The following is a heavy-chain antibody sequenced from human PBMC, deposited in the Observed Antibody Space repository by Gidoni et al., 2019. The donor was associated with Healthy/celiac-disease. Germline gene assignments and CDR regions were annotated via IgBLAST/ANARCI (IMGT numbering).Heavy chain of an antibody. V-gene: IGHV3-48*03. CDR2: MSSSGSTI. CDR1: GFTFSSYE. J-gene: IGHJ4*02. CDR3: ARPDYGGNGYFDY. D-gene: IGHD4-17*01. Sequence: EVQLVESGGGLVQPGGSLRLSCAASGFTFSSYEMNWVRQAPGKGLEWVSYMSSSGSTIYYADSVKGRFTISRDNAKNSLYLQMNSLRAEDTAVYYCARPDYGGNGYFDYWGQGTLVTVSS.